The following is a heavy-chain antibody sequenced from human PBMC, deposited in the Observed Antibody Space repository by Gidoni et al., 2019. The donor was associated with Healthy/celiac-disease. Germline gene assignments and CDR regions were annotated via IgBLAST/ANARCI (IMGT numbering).Heavy chain of an antibody. J-gene: IGHJ4*02. CDR2: INHSGST. V-gene: IGHV4-34*01. CDR3: ARRRGTTAAGDTYFDY. D-gene: IGHD6-13*01. Sequence: QVQLQQWGAGLLKPSETLSLTCAIYGGSFSGYYWSWIRQPPGKGLEWIGEINHSGSTNYNPSLKSRVTISVDTSKNQFSLKLSSVTAADTAVYYCARRRGTTAAGDTYFDYWGQGTLVTVSS. CDR1: GGSFSGYY.